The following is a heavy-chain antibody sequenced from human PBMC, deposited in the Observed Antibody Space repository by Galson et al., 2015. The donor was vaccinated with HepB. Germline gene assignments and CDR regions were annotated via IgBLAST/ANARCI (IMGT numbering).Heavy chain of an antibody. Sequence: ETLSLTCTVSGGAISSYYWSWIRQPPGKGLEWIGYIYYSGSTNYNPSLKSRVTISVDTSKNQFALKLSSVTAADTAVYYCARVGATGTTLDWYFDLWGRGTLVTVSS. J-gene: IGHJ2*01. CDR3: ARVGATGTTLDWYFDL. CDR2: IYYSGST. CDR1: GGAISSYY. D-gene: IGHD1-1*01. V-gene: IGHV4-59*01.